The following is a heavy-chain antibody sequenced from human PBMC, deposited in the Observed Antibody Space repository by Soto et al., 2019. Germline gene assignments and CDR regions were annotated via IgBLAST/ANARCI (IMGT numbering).Heavy chain of an antibody. CDR3: ARTHYYDSSGYTFDY. V-gene: IGHV1-46*01. J-gene: IGHJ4*02. Sequence: ASVKVSCKXSGYTFTSYYMHWVRQAPGQGLEWMGIINPSGGSTSYAQKFQGRVTMTRDTSTSTVYMELSSLRSEDTAVYYCARTHYYDSSGYTFDYWGQGTLVTVSS. D-gene: IGHD3-22*01. CDR2: INPSGGST. CDR1: GYTFTSYY.